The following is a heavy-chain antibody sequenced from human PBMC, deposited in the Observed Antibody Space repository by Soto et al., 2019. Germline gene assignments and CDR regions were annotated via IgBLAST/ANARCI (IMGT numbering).Heavy chain of an antibody. Sequence: PGGSLRLSCAASGFNFNDYALHWVRQAPGKGLEWVSGISWNSVSKTYADSVKGRFTISRDNAKNSLYLQMSSLRVEDTALYYCVKEISGTYNFDFWGQGTLVTVSS. V-gene: IGHV3-9*01. CDR2: ISWNSVSK. CDR3: VKEISGTYNFDF. J-gene: IGHJ4*02. CDR1: GFNFNDYA. D-gene: IGHD1-20*01.